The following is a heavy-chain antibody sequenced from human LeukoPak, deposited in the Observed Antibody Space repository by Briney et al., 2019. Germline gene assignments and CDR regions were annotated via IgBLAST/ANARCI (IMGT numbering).Heavy chain of an antibody. CDR3: ARDGYCSGGSCYSDDY. CDR1: GFTFSSYW. CDR2: IKQDGSEK. J-gene: IGHJ4*02. D-gene: IGHD2-15*01. Sequence: QAGGSLRLSCAASGFTFSSYWMSRVRQAPGKGLEWVANIKQDGSEKYYVDSVKGRFTISRDNAKNSLYLQMNSLRAEDTAVYYCARDGYCSGGSCYSDDYWGQGTLVTVSS. V-gene: IGHV3-7*01.